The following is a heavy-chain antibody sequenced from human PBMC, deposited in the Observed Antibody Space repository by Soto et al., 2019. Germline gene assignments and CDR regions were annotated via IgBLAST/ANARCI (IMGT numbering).Heavy chain of an antibody. J-gene: IGHJ5*02. CDR3: AKDRSGFGELSFWFDP. Sequence: GSLRLSCAASGFTFSSYGMHWVRQAPGKGLEWVAVISYDGSNKYYADSVKGRFTISRDNSKNTLYLQMNSLRAEDTAVYYCAKDRSGFGELSFWFDPWGQGTLVTVSS. D-gene: IGHD3-10*01. CDR2: ISYDGSNK. V-gene: IGHV3-30*18. CDR1: GFTFSSYG.